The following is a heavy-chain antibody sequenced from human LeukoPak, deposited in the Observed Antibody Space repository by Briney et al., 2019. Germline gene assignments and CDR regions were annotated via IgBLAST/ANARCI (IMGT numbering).Heavy chain of an antibody. V-gene: IGHV3-23*01. CDR1: GFTFSSYA. J-gene: IGHJ4*02. CDR2: ISGSGGST. CDR3: AKGSYYDSSGYYLDY. Sequence: GGSLRLSCAASGFTFSSYAMSWVRQAPGKGLEWVSAISGSGGSTYYADSVKGRFTISRDNSKNTLYLQMNSLRAEDTAVYYCAKGSYYDSSGYYLDYWGRGTLVTVSS. D-gene: IGHD3-22*01.